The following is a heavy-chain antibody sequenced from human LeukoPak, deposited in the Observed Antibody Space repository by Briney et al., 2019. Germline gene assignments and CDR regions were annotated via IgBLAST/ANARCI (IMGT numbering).Heavy chain of an antibody. Sequence: PSETLSLTCTVSGGSISSGSYYWSWTRQPAGKGLEWIGYIYYSGSTNYNPSLKSRVTISVDTSKNQFSLKLSSVTAADTAVYYCARDRSGYYMDVWGKGTTVTVSS. CDR2: IYYSGST. V-gene: IGHV4-61*10. D-gene: IGHD3-3*01. CDR1: GGSISSGSYY. CDR3: ARDRSGYYMDV. J-gene: IGHJ6*03.